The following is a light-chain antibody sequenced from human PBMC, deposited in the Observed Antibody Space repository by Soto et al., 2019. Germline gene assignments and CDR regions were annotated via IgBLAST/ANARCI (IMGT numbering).Light chain of an antibody. Sequence: DIQMTQSPSTLSASVGDRVTITCRASQSISTWLAWYHQKPGKAPKLLISGASSLESGVPSRFSCSGSGTEFSLAISSLQPDDFATYYCQQYNYYPYTFGEGTKLEIK. V-gene: IGKV1-5*01. J-gene: IGKJ2*01. CDR2: GAS. CDR1: QSISTW. CDR3: QQYNYYPYT.